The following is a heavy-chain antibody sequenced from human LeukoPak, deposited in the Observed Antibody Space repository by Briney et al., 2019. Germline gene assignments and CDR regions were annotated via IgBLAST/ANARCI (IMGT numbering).Heavy chain of an antibody. J-gene: IGHJ4*02. Sequence: ASVKVSCKASGYTFTNYDMHWVRQAPGQRLEWMGWINVVKGNTKYSQKLRGRVTMTRDTSASTVYMELSTLRSDDTAIYYCARDNAGPDYWGQGTLVTVSS. CDR1: GYTFTNYD. D-gene: IGHD6-13*01. CDR2: INVVKGNT. CDR3: ARDNAGPDY. V-gene: IGHV1-3*01.